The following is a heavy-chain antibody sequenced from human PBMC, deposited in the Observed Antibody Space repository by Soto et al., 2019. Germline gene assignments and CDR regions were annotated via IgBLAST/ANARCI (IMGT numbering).Heavy chain of an antibody. CDR3: ARRANYDILTGYYIRGSFDY. D-gene: IGHD3-9*01. Sequence: QLLESGPGLVKPSETLSLTCTVSGGSISSSSYYWGWIRQPPGKGLEWIGSIYYSGSTYYNPSLKSRVTISVDTSKNQFSLKLSSVTAADTAVYYCARRANYDILTGYYIRGSFDYWGQGTLVTVSS. CDR1: GGSISSSSYY. CDR2: IYYSGST. V-gene: IGHV4-39*01. J-gene: IGHJ4*02.